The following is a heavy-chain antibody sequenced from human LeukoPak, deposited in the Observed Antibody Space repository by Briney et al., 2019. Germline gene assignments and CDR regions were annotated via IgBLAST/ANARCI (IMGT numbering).Heavy chain of an antibody. CDR3: ASDRFYFGV. D-gene: IGHD3-16*01. J-gene: IGHJ4*02. CDR1: GFSFSSYW. Sequence: GGSLRLSCAASGFSFSSYWMHWVRQAPGKGLEWVANIKLDGTEKYYVDSVKGRFTISRDNAKNSLYLQMNSLRAEDTAVYYCASDRFYFGVWGQGTLVTVSS. CDR2: IKLDGTEK. V-gene: IGHV3-7*05.